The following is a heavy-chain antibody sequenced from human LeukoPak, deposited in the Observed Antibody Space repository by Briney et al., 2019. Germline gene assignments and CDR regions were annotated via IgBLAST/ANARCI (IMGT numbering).Heavy chain of an antibody. Sequence: SETLSLTCTVSGGSISSSSYYWGWIRQPPGKGLEWMGSIYYSGSTYYNPSLKSRVTISVDTSKNQFSLKLSSVTAADTAVYYCARHGYGSLPPLDYWGQGTLVTVSS. J-gene: IGHJ4*02. CDR1: GGSISSSSYY. CDR3: ARHGYGSLPPLDY. CDR2: IYYSGST. V-gene: IGHV4-39*01. D-gene: IGHD5-18*01.